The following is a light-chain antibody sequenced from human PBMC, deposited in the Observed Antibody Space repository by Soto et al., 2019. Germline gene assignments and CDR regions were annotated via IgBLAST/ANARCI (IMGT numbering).Light chain of an antibody. Sequence: IEMTQSPSSVSASVGDRVTITCRAGPNIGKYLTQYQQKPGKAPNLLIHSATILQGGVPSRFNGSGTGTQFTLTINSLQPEDSATYYCQQANSFPMTFGQGTRLEIK. CDR1: PNIGKY. CDR2: SAT. V-gene: IGKV1-12*01. J-gene: IGKJ5*01. CDR3: QQANSFPMT.